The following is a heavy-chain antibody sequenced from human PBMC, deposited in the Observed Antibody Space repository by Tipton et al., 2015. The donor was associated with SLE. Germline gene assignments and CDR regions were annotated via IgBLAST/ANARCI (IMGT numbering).Heavy chain of an antibody. V-gene: IGHV4-4*07. D-gene: IGHD4-17*01. CDR1: GGSISSYY. J-gene: IGHJ4*02. Sequence: LRLSCTVSGGSISSYYWSWIRQPAGKGLEWIGRIYTSGSTNYNPSLKSRVTISVDTSKNQFSLKLSSVTAADTAVYYCARASYYYGDYAEFDYWGQGTLVTVSS. CDR3: ARASYYYGDYAEFDY. CDR2: IYTSGST.